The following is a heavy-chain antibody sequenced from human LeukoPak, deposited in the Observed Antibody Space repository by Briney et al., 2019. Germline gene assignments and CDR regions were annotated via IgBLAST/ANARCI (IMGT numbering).Heavy chain of an antibody. D-gene: IGHD2-21*02. CDR2: IYYSGST. CDR3: ARVLPIVVVTDGLDVFDI. V-gene: IGHV4-59*01. CDR1: GGSISSYD. J-gene: IGHJ3*02. Sequence: PSETLSLICTSSGGSISSYDWMWIRQPPGKGLEWIGNIYYSGSTKYNPSLKSRVTISVDTSKNQFSLKLHSVTAADTAVYYCARVLPIVVVTDGLDVFDIWGQGTMATVSS.